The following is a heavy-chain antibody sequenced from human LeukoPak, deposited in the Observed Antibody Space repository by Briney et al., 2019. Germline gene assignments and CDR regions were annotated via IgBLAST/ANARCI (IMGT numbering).Heavy chain of an antibody. CDR1: GFTFSSYS. J-gene: IGHJ3*02. CDR3: ARDVDYGGNSGVDAFDI. Sequence: GGSLRLSCAASGFTFSSYSMNWVRQAPGKGLEWVSSISSSSSYIYYADSVKGRFTISRDNAKNSLYLQMNSLRAEDTAVYYCARDVDYGGNSGVDAFDIWGQGTMVTVSS. V-gene: IGHV3-21*01. D-gene: IGHD4-23*01. CDR2: ISSSSSYI.